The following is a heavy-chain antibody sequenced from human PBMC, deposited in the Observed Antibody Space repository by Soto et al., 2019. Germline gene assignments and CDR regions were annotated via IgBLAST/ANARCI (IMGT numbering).Heavy chain of an antibody. J-gene: IGHJ4*01. CDR3: ARSSGWYRGGFDY. D-gene: IGHD6-19*01. CDR1: GDSISSSSYY. V-gene: IGHV4-39*01. CDR2: IYYSGST. Sequence: SETLSLTCTVSGDSISSSSYYWGWIRQPPGKGLEWIGSIYYSGSTYYNTSLKSRVTISVDTSKNQFSLKLSSVTAADTAVYYCARSSGWYRGGFDYWGHGTLVTVSS.